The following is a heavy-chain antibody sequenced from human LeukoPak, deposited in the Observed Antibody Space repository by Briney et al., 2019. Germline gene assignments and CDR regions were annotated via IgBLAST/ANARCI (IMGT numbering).Heavy chain of an antibody. J-gene: IGHJ4*02. CDR3: AKETYSSWYLGFDY. CDR2: ISGSGGST. V-gene: IGHV3-23*01. CDR1: EFTFSSYS. Sequence: PGGSLRLSCVGSEFTFSSYSMNWVRQAPGKGLEWVSAISGSGGSTYYADSVKGRFTISRDNSKNTLYLQMNSLRAEDTAVYYCAKETYSSWYLGFDYWGQGTLVTVSS. D-gene: IGHD6-13*01.